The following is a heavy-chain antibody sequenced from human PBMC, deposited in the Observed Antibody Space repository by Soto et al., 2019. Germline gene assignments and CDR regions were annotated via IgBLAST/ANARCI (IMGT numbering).Heavy chain of an antibody. Sequence: EVQLVESGGGLVKPGGSLRLSCAASGFTFSSYSMNWVRQAPGKGLEWVSSISSSSSYIYYADSVKGRFTISRDNAKNSLYPQMDSLRAEDTAVYSCGSDGWVGANEYFALWGRGTLVSVAA. J-gene: IGHJ2*01. D-gene: IGHD1-26*01. V-gene: IGHV3-21*01. CDR2: ISSSSSYI. CDR1: GFTFSSYS. CDR3: GSDGWVGANEYFAL.